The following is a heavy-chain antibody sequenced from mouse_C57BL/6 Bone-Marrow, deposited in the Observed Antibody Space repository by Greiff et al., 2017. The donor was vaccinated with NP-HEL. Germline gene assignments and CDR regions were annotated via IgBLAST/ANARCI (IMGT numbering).Heavy chain of an antibody. CDR3: AKVPLLLRDAMDY. J-gene: IGHJ4*01. CDR1: GFTFSDYG. D-gene: IGHD1-1*01. V-gene: IGHV5-17*01. Sequence: EVKVEESGGGLVKPGGSLKLSCAASGFTFSDYGMHWVRQAPEKGLEWVAYISSGSSTIYYADTVKGRFTISRDNAKNTLFLQMTSLRSEDTAMYYCAKVPLLLRDAMDYWGQGTSVTVSS. CDR2: ISSGSSTI.